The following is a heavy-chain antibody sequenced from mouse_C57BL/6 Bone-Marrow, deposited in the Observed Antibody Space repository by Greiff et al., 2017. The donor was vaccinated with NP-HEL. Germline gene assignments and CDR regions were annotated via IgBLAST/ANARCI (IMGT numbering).Heavy chain of an antibody. D-gene: IGHD2-4*01. J-gene: IGHJ2*01. CDR1: GFTFTDYW. Sequence: QVQLQQPGAELVKPGASVKLSCTASGFTFTDYWMHWVKQRPGQGLEWIGLIHPDSGNTNYTETFKGKATLTVDKSSNTAYLQLSSLTSEDAAVYYCARKGDYAGFAYWGQGTTVTVSA. CDR2: IHPDSGNT. V-gene: IGHV1-64*01. CDR3: ARKGDYAGFAY.